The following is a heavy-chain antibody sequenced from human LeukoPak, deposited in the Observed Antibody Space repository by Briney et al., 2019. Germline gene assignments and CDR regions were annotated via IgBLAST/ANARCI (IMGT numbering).Heavy chain of an antibody. D-gene: IGHD5-24*01. CDR2: IQYDGINK. V-gene: IGHV3-30*02. CDR1: GFTFSTHG. J-gene: IGHJ4*02. Sequence: WGSLTLSCAASGFTFSTHGMHWVRQPPGKGLEWVAFIQYDGINKYYPDSVNGRLTISRNNSKHTLYLQMNRLRAEDMAVYYCAESGYNRFEYWGQGTLVTVSS. CDR3: AESGYNRFEY.